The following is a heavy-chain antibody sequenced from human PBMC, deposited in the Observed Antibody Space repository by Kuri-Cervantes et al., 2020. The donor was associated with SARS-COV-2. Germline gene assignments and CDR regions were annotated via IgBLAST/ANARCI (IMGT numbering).Heavy chain of an antibody. V-gene: IGHV1-69*13. CDR3: ARGLFSILWTQNNWFDP. CDR2: IIPIFGTA. D-gene: IGHD1-1*01. Sequence: SVKVSCKASGGTFSSYAISWVRQAPGQGLEWMGRIIPIFGTANYAQKFQGRVTITADESTSTAYMELSSLRSEDTAVYYCARGLFSILWTQNNWFDPWGQGTLVTVSS. CDR1: GGTFSSYA. J-gene: IGHJ5*02.